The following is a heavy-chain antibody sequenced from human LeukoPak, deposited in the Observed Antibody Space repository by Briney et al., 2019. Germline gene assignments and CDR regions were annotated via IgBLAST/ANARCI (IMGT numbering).Heavy chain of an antibody. Sequence: PGGSLRLSCAASGFTFSSYSMNWVRQAPGKGLEWVSSISSTSSYIYYADSVKGRFTISRDNAKNSLYLQMNSLGPEDTAVYYCARDPYSGNYGNYYYYYMDVWGKGTTVTISS. J-gene: IGHJ6*03. CDR1: GFTFSSYS. V-gene: IGHV3-21*01. CDR2: ISSTSSYI. D-gene: IGHD1-26*01. CDR3: ARDPYSGNYGNYYYYYMDV.